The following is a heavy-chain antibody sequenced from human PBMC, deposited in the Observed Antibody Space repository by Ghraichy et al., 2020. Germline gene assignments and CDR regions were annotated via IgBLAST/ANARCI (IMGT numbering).Heavy chain of an antibody. J-gene: IGHJ6*02. D-gene: IGHD2-2*01. CDR2: INPNSGGT. Sequence: ASVKVSCKASGYTFTGYYMHWVRQAPGQGLEWMGWINPNSGGTNYAQKFQGWVTMTRDTSISTAYMELSRLRSDDTAVYYCARADLRRTYCSSTSCYAVGDYYYGMDVWGQGTTVTVSS. CDR1: GYTFTGYY. V-gene: IGHV1-2*04. CDR3: ARADLRRTYCSSTSCYAVGDYYYGMDV.